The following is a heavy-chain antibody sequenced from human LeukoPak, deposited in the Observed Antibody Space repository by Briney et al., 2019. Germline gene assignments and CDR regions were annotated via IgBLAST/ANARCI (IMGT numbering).Heavy chain of an antibody. CDR2: IYNSGST. Sequence: SETLSLTCTVSGGSISTYYWSWVRQPPGKGLEWIGYIYNSGSTNYNPSLQSRVTISVDTSKNQFSLKLTSVNAADTAVYYCAKAVATAGRFGFDPWGQGTLVTVSS. CDR3: AKAVATAGRFGFDP. V-gene: IGHV4-59*01. D-gene: IGHD6-13*01. CDR1: GGSISTYY. J-gene: IGHJ5*02.